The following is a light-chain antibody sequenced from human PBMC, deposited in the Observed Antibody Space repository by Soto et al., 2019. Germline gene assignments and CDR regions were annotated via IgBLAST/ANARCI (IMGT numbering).Light chain of an antibody. CDR1: SSDIGGYNY. V-gene: IGLV2-8*01. J-gene: IGLJ3*02. CDR3: SSYAGNNNFL. CDR2: DVN. Sequence: QSALTQPPSASGSPGQSVTFSCIGTSSDIGGYNYVSWYQQHPGKAPKLMIYDVNKRPSGVPDRFSGSKSGNTASLIVSGLQAEDEADFYCSSYAGNNNFLFGGGTQLTVL.